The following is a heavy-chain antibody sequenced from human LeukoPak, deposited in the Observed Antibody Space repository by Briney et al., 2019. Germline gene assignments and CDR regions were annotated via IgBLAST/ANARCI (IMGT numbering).Heavy chain of an antibody. CDR2: IRQDGSEK. Sequence: GGSPRLSCAASGFTFSSYWMSWVRQAPGKGLEWVANIRQDGSEKYYVDSVKGRFTISRDNAKNSLYLQMNSLRAEDTAVYYCARVLYNLDAFDIWGQGTMVTVSS. J-gene: IGHJ3*02. V-gene: IGHV3-7*03. D-gene: IGHD1-14*01. CDR1: GFTFSSYW. CDR3: ARVLYNLDAFDI.